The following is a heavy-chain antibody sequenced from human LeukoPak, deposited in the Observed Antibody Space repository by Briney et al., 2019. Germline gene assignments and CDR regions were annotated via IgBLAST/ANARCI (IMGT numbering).Heavy chain of an antibody. CDR3: ARVAATHDAFDI. V-gene: IGHV1-8*03. CDR2: MNPNSGNT. D-gene: IGHD2-15*01. CDR1: GYTFTSYD. Sequence: ASVKVSCKASGYTFTSYDINWVRQATGQGLEWMGWMNPNSGNTGYAQKFQGRVTITRNTSISTAYMELSGLRSEDTAVYYCARVAATHDAFDIWGQGTMVTVSS. J-gene: IGHJ3*02.